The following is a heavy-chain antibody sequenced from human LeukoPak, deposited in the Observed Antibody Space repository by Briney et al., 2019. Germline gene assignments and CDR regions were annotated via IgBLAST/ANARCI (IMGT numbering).Heavy chain of an antibody. V-gene: IGHV4-34*01. J-gene: IGHJ4*02. Sequence: SETLSLTCAVYGGSFSGYYWSWIRQPPGKGLEWIGEINHSGSTNYNPSLKSRVTISVDKSKNQFSLKLSSVTAADTAVYYCARRGLYYDFWSGYSPDPTFDYWGQGTLVTVSS. D-gene: IGHD3-3*01. CDR2: INHSGST. CDR3: ARRGLYYDFWSGYSPDPTFDY. CDR1: GGSFSGYY.